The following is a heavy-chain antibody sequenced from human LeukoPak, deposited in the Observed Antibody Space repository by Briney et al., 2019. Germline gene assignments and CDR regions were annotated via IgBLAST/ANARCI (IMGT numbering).Heavy chain of an antibody. J-gene: IGHJ4*02. D-gene: IGHD3-10*01. V-gene: IGHV1-2*02. CDR2: INPNSGGT. CDR3: ARSRYYYGSGSYYHFDY. CDR1: GYSFTDKY. Sequence: ASVKVSCKASGYSFTDKYMHWVRQAPGQGLEWMGWINPNSGGTNYAQKFQGRVTMTTDTSMSTAYMELSSLRSEDTAVYYCARSRYYYGSGSYYHFDYWGQGTLVTVSS.